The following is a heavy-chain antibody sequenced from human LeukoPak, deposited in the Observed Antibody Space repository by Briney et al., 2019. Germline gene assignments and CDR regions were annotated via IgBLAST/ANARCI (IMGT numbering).Heavy chain of an antibody. J-gene: IGHJ4*02. V-gene: IGHV3-23*01. CDR3: AKGSYYDSSGSFYFDY. CDR1: GFTFSSYA. CDR2: ISGSGDNT. D-gene: IGHD3-22*01. Sequence: RPGGSLRLSCAVSGFTFSSYAMSWVRQAPGKGLEWVSGISGSGDNTYYADSVKGRLTISRDNSKNTLYVQVNSLGTEDTAAYYCAKGSYYDSSGSFYFDYWGQGTLVTVSS.